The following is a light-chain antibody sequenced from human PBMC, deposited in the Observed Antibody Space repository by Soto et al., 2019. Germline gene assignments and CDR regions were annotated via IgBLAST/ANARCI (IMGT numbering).Light chain of an antibody. V-gene: IGKV1-5*03. J-gene: IGKJ1*01. CDR3: QQYNPSPTWT. CDR2: KAS. Sequence: DIQMTQSPSTLSASVGDRVTITCRASQSISTYLAWYQQKPGKAPNLLIYKASNLQSGVPARFSRSGSGTEFTLTISSLQPDDFATYFCQQYNPSPTWTFGQGPKVEIK. CDR1: QSISTY.